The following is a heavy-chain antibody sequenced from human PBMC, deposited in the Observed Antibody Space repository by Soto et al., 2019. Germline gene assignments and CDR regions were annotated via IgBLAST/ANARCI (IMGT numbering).Heavy chain of an antibody. CDR3: ARGESYYDFWRRYYISHWFDP. CDR1: GWSFSCFY. Sequence: SETLSLTCAFYGWSFSCFYWILIRQHPGKGLEWIGEINHSGSTNYNPSLKSRVTISVDTSKNQFSLKLSSVTAADTAVYYCARGESYYDFWRRYYISHWFDPWGQGTLVTVSS. J-gene: IGHJ5*02. D-gene: IGHD3-3*01. CDR2: INHSGST. V-gene: IGHV4-34*01.